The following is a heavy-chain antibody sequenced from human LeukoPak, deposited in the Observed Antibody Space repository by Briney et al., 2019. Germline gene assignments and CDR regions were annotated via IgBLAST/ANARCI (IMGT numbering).Heavy chain of an antibody. J-gene: IGHJ4*02. D-gene: IGHD6-6*01. CDR1: GDSISSYY. V-gene: IGHV4-59*08. CDR3: ARRASYTSSFFDY. CDR2: IYHTGST. Sequence: SKTLSLTCTVSGDSISSYYWSWIRQPPGKGLEWIGYIYHTGSTNYNSSLKSRVTMSVDTSKNQFSLQVSSVTAADTAVYYCARRASYTSSFFDYWGQGILVTASS.